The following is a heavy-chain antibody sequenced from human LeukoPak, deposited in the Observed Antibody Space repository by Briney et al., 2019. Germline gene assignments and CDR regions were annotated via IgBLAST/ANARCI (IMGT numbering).Heavy chain of an antibody. J-gene: IGHJ6*02. CDR1: GDSFGSYS. D-gene: IGHD4-17*01. CDR2: IIPIFGTT. CDR3: ARDTRTMTAVTRGQHYYYGLDV. Sequence: SVKVSCKSSGDSFGSYSFSWVRQAPGQGLEWMGVIIPIFGTTKYAQKFQGRVTISTDESTSTAYMELSSLRSEDTAVYYCARDTRTMTAVTRGQHYYYGLDVWGQGTTVTVSS. V-gene: IGHV1-69*05.